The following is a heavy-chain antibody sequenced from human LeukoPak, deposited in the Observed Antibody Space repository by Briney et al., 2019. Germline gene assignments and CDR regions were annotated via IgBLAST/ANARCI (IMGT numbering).Heavy chain of an antibody. V-gene: IGHV4-34*01. CDR2: VNHSGST. CDR1: GGSFSGYY. CDR3: ARRTGYSYRLDY. Sequence: SETLSLTCAVYGGSFSGYYWSWIRQPPGKGLEWIGEVNHSGSTNYNPSLKSRVTISVDTSKNQFSLKLSSVTAADTAVYYCARRTGYSYRLDYWGQGTLVTVSS. J-gene: IGHJ4*02. D-gene: IGHD5-18*01.